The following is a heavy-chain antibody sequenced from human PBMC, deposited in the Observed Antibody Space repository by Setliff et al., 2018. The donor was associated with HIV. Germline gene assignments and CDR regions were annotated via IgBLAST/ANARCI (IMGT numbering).Heavy chain of an antibody. D-gene: IGHD3-22*01. CDR2: IYYNGRVSYSEKT. CDR1: GGSISRSSYF. Sequence: PSETLSLTCTVSGGSISRSSYFWTWIRQRPGQGLEWIGYIYYNGRVSYSEKTYYSPPLKSRVTISVDSSKNQCSLKLSSVTDVDTAVSYCARASYSYDSTGYLYWGQGTLVTVSS. J-gene: IGHJ4*02. CDR3: ARASYSYDSTGYLY. V-gene: IGHV4-31*03.